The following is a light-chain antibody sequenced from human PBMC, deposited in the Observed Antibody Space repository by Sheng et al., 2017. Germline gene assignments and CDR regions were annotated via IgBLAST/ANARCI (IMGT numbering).Light chain of an antibody. V-gene: IGKV3-20*01. CDR3: QQYGSSPYT. J-gene: IGKJ2*01. CDR2: GAS. Sequence: EIVLTQSPGTLSLSPGERVTLSCRASQSVTSTYLAWYQQKPGQAPRVVIYGASRRATGIPERFSGSGSGTDFTLTISRLEPEDFAVYYCQQYGSSPYTFGQGTKLEIK. CDR1: QSVTSTY.